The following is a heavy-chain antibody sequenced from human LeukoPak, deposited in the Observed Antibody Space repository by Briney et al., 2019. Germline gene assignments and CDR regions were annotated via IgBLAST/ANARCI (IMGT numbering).Heavy chain of an antibody. V-gene: IGHV4-4*07. J-gene: IGHJ4*02. Sequence: SETLSLTCTISDNSFSGYFWTWIRQSAGKGLEWIGRIYISGSTNYNPSLKTRVTMSLDTSKNQFSLKLTSVTAADTAVYYCAREGGGGDYYFDYWGQGTLVTVSS. CDR3: AREGGGGDYYFDY. CDR1: DNSFSGYF. D-gene: IGHD2-21*02. CDR2: IYISGST.